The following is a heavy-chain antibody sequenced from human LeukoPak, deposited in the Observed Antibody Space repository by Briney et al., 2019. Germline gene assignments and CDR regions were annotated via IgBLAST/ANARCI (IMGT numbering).Heavy chain of an antibody. CDR3: AREGYGGNTDAFDI. Sequence: SVKVSCKASGGTFSSYAISWVRQAPGQGLEWMGRIIPILGIANYAQKFQGRVTITADESTSTAYMELSSLRSEDTAVYYCAREGYGGNTDAFDIWGQGTMVTVSS. J-gene: IGHJ3*02. V-gene: IGHV1-69*04. CDR1: GGTFSSYA. CDR2: IIPILGIA. D-gene: IGHD4-23*01.